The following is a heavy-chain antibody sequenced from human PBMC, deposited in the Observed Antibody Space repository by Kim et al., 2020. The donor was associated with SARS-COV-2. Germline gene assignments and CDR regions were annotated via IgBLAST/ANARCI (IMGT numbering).Heavy chain of an antibody. CDR3: ARGTRQWLVRGPYYYYMDV. J-gene: IGHJ6*03. CDR2: INHSGST. D-gene: IGHD6-19*01. V-gene: IGHV4-34*01. CDR1: SGSFSGYY. Sequence: SETLSLTCAVYSGSFSGYYWSWIRQPPGKGLEWIGEINHSGSTNYNPSLKSRVTISVDTSKNQFSLKLSSVTAADTAVYYCARGTRQWLVRGPYYYYMDVWGKGTTVTVPS.